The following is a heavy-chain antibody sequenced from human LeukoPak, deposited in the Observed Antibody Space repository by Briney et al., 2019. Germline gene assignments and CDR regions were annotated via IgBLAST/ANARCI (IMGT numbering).Heavy chain of an antibody. V-gene: IGHV1-69*05. J-gene: IGHJ4*02. Sequence: SVKVSCKASGGTFSSYAVSWVRQAPGQGLEWMGGIIPIFGTANYAQKFQGRVTITTDESTSTAYMELSSLRSEDTAVYYYARNYDSSGYYYFDYWGQGTLVTVSS. CDR3: ARNYDSSGYYYFDY. CDR2: IIPIFGTA. CDR1: GGTFSSYA. D-gene: IGHD3-22*01.